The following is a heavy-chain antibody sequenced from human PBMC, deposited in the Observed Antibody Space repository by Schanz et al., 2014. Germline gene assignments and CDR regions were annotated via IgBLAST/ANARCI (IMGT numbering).Heavy chain of an antibody. J-gene: IGHJ4*02. CDR1: GGTFSTYP. CDR2: IIPIHGIA. V-gene: IGHV1-69*02. D-gene: IGHD3-10*01. Sequence: QVQLVQSGAEVKKPGSSMKVSCKASGGTFSTYPINWLRQAPGQGLEWMGRIIPIHGIANYAQKFQGRVSITADTSTNTAYMELSSLTSEDTAVHYCARDRGFYDYWGQGTLVTVSS. CDR3: ARDRGFYDY.